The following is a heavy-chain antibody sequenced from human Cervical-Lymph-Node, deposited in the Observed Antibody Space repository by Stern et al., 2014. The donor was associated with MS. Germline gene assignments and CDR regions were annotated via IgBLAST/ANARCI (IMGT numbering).Heavy chain of an antibody. V-gene: IGHV3-30-3*01. D-gene: IGHD6-19*01. Sequence: VKLVQSGGGVVQPGRSLRLSCAASGFPFSTYAMHWVGQAPGKGLEWVALVSYDGSKKYYADSVKGRFTISRDNSKNTLYLQMNSLRAEDTAVYYCARVVAVAGTSFDYWGQGTLVTVSS. CDR1: GFPFSTYA. CDR2: VSYDGSKK. J-gene: IGHJ4*02. CDR3: ARVVAVAGTSFDY.